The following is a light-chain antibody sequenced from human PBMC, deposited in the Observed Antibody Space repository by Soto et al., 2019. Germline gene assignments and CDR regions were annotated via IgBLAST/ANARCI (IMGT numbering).Light chain of an antibody. CDR1: SSNIGSNT. Sequence: QSVLTQPPSASGTPGQRVTISCSGSSSNIGSNTVNWYQQLPGTAPTLLIYSNNQRPSGVPARFSRSKSGTSASLAISGLQSEDEADYYCEACDVSLNGHVVFGGGTKLTVL. V-gene: IGLV1-44*01. J-gene: IGLJ2*01. CDR3: EACDVSLNGHVV. CDR2: SNN.